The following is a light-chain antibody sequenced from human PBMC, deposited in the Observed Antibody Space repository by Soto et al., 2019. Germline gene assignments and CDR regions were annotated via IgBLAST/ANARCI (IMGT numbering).Light chain of an antibody. J-gene: IGLJ1*01. CDR2: SND. CDR3: VAWDGSLNGYV. CDR1: ASDIGTNT. Sequence: QSVLTQPPSASGTPGQRVSISCSGRASDIGTNTVNWYQQFPGTAPKLLLHSNDQRPSGVPDRFSGSKSGTSASLAISGLQSEDEADYYCVAWDGSLNGYVFGTGTKLT. V-gene: IGLV1-44*01.